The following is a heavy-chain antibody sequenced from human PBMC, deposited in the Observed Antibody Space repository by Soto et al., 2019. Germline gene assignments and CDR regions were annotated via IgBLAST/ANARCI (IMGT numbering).Heavy chain of an antibody. Sequence: EVQLLESGGGLVQPGGSLRLSCAASGFTFSSYAMSWVRQAPGKGLEWVSAISGSGGSTYYADSVKGRFTISRDNSKNTLYLQMNSLRAEDTAVYYCAKVLHSSSWYGKHRTGYYGMDVWGQGTTVTVSS. CDR1: GFTFSSYA. J-gene: IGHJ6*02. D-gene: IGHD6-13*01. V-gene: IGHV3-23*01. CDR3: AKVLHSSSWYGKHRTGYYGMDV. CDR2: ISGSGGST.